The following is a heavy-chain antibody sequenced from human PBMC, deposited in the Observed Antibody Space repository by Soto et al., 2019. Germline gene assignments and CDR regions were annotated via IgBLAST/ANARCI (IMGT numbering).Heavy chain of an antibody. CDR3: ARHVGEQWLVRAGWYFDY. CDR1: GGSISSSSYY. V-gene: IGHV4-39*01. D-gene: IGHD6-19*01. CDR2: IYYSGST. J-gene: IGHJ4*02. Sequence: SETLSLTCTVSGGSISSSSYYWGWIRQPPGKGLEWIGSIYYSGSTYYNPSLKSRVTISVDTSKNQFSLKLSSVTAADTAVYYCARHVGEQWLVRAGWYFDYWGQGTLVTVSS.